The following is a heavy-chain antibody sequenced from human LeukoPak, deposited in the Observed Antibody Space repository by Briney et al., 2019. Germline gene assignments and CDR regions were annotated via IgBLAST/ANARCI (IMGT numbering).Heavy chain of an antibody. CDR1: GFTFSTAW. J-gene: IGHJ4*02. D-gene: IGHD3-22*01. CDR3: ARGGYHYDSSGYYSIDY. Sequence: SGGSLRLSCVASGFTFSTAWMHWVRQAPGKGLVWVSRINGDGSSTNYADSVKGRFSISRDNAKNTLYLLMNNLRAEDKAVYYCARGGYHYDSSGYYSIDYWGQGTLVTVSS. CDR2: INGDGSST. V-gene: IGHV3-74*01.